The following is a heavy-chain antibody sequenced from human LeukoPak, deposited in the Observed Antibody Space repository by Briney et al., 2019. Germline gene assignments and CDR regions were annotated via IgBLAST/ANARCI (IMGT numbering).Heavy chain of an antibody. D-gene: IGHD6-13*01. Sequence: GGSVRLSCAASGFTFSSYAMSWVRQAPGKGLEWVLSISASGGSTYYADSVKGRFTISRDNSKNTVYMQMNSLRAGDTAVYYCAKGGSSSWLGFDYWGRGTLVRVSS. CDR2: ISASGGST. V-gene: IGHV3-23*01. J-gene: IGHJ4*02. CDR3: AKGGSSSWLGFDY. CDR1: GFTFSSYA.